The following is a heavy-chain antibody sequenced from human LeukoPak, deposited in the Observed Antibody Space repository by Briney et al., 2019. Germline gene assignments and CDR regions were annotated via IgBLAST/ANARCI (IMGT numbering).Heavy chain of an antibody. J-gene: IGHJ4*02. D-gene: IGHD3-3*01. V-gene: IGHV3-23*01. CDR2: ISGSGGST. CDR1: GFTFSSYA. CDR3: AKDPPTTIFGVILYYFDY. Sequence: GGSLRLSCAASGFTFSSYATSWVRQTPGKGLEWVSAISGSGGSTYYADSVKGRFTISRDNSKNTLYLQMNSLRAEDTAVYYCAKDPPTTIFGVILYYFDYWGQGTLVTVSS.